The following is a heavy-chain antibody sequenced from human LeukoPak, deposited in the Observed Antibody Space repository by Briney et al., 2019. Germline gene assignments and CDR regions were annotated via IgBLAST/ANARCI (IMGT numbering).Heavy chain of an antibody. CDR3: ARSRLWPTGTVDI. V-gene: IGHV4-34*01. D-gene: IGHD2-8*02. CDR1: GGSFRGYY. J-gene: IGHJ3*02. CDR2: INHGGST. Sequence: PSETLSLTCAVLGGSFRGYYWNWIRQSPGKGLEWIGEINHGGSTTYNPSLGSRVTISIDTSNSQFSVKLTSVTAADTALYFCARSRLWPTGTVDIWDRGTMVTVSS.